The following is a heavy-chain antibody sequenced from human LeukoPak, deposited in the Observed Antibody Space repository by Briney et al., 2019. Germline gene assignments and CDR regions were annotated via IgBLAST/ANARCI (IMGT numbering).Heavy chain of an antibody. CDR3: ARGHYYGSGSYYSPCWFDP. CDR1: GFTFSSYA. V-gene: IGHV3-30-3*01. CDR2: ISYDGSNK. D-gene: IGHD3-10*01. J-gene: IGHJ5*02. Sequence: PGGSLRLSCAASGFTFSSYAMHWVRQAPGKGLEWVAVISYDGSNKYYADSVKGRFTISRDNSKNTLYLQMNSLRAEDTAVYYCARGHYYGSGSYYSPCWFDPWGQGTLVTVSS.